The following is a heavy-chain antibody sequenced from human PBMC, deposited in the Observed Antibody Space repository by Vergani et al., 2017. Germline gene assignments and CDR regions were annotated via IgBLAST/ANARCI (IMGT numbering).Heavy chain of an antibody. Sequence: QVQLQESGPGLVKPSQTLSLTCTVSGGSISSGGYYWSWVRQHPGKGLELIGYIYYSGSTNYNPSLKSRVTISVDTSKNQFSRKLSSVTAADTAVYYCARGTRNYGMDVWGQGTTVTVSS. CDR3: ARGTRNYGMDV. J-gene: IGHJ6*02. CDR2: IYYSGST. CDR1: GGSISSGGYY. V-gene: IGHV4-31*03. D-gene: IGHD1-1*01.